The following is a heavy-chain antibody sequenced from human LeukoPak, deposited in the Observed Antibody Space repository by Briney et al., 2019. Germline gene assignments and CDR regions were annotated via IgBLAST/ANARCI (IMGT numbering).Heavy chain of an antibody. Sequence: PGGSLRLSCAASGFTFGDYGMSWVRQAPGKGLEWVSSINWNGGNTAYADSVKGRFTISRDTAKDSLYLQLNSLRAEDTALYYCARDRGWQQYIDYWGQGTLVTVSS. CDR2: INWNGGNT. J-gene: IGHJ4*02. D-gene: IGHD5-24*01. V-gene: IGHV3-20*04. CDR3: ARDRGWQQYIDY. CDR1: GFTFGDYG.